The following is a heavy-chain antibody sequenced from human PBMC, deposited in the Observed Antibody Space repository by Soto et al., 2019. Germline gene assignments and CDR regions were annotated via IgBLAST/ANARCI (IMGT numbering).Heavy chain of an antibody. CDR1: GFTFSSYA. Sequence: GGSLRLSCAASGFTFSSYAMSWVRQAPGKGLEWVSAISGSGGSTYYADSVKGRFTISRDNSKNTLYLKKNSLRAEDRAVDYCARRGGCSSTSYYYYYYYMDVWGKGTTVTVS. J-gene: IGHJ6*03. CDR2: ISGSGGST. D-gene: IGHD2-2*01. CDR3: ARRGGCSSTSYYYYYYYMDV. V-gene: IGHV3-23*01.